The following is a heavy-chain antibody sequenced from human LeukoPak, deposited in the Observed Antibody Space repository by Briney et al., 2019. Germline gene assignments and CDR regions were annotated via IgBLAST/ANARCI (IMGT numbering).Heavy chain of an antibody. CDR2: ISYSGNT. CDR1: GGSISNYY. Sequence: SETLSLTCTVSGGSISNYYWTWIRQPPGKGLEWIGFISYSGNTNYNPSLKSRVTISLDTSKNQFSLKLISVTAADTAVYYCATTHDYTRGGYDYWGLGALVTVSS. CDR3: ATTHDYTRGGYDY. J-gene: IGHJ4*02. D-gene: IGHD4-11*01. V-gene: IGHV4-59*01.